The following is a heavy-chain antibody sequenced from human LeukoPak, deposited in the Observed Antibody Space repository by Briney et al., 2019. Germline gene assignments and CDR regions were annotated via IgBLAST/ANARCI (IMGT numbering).Heavy chain of an antibody. CDR2: ISSSSSTI. V-gene: IGHV3-48*01. D-gene: IGHD5-18*01. J-gene: IGHJ6*03. CDR1: GFTFSSYS. Sequence: PGGSLRLSCAASGFTFSSYSMNWVRQAPGKGLEWVSYISSSSSTIYYADSVKGRFTISRDNAKNSLYLQMNNLRAEDTAVYYCAKGGYSSGRYFYYYMDVWGEGTTVTVSS. CDR3: AKGGYSSGRYFYYYMDV.